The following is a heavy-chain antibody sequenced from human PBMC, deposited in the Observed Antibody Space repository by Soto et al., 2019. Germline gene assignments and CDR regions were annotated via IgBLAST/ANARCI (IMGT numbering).Heavy chain of an antibody. D-gene: IGHD3-9*01. CDR3: ARGLLRYFDHLPDY. Sequence: QVQLVQSGAEVKKPGASVKVSCKASGYTFTSYDINWVRQATGQGLEWMGWMNPNSGNTGYAQKFQGRVTMTRNTSISTAHMELSSLRSEDTAVYYCARGLLRYFDHLPDYWGQGTLVTVSS. V-gene: IGHV1-8*01. CDR1: GYTFTSYD. J-gene: IGHJ4*02. CDR2: MNPNSGNT.